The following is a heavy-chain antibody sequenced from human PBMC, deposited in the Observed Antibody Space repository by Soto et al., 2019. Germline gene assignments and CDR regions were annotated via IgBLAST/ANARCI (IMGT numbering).Heavy chain of an antibody. CDR3: AIHGGYYFAY. D-gene: IGHD3-16*01. Sequence: PSETLSLTCAVYGGPFSVYFWTWIRQSPGKGLEWIGQISHRGRTTYNPSLKSRVTISADRSKNQFSLKLNSVTAADTAVYYCAIHGGYYFAYWGQGSLVTVSS. V-gene: IGHV4-34*01. CDR1: GGPFSVYF. CDR2: ISHRGRT. J-gene: IGHJ4*02.